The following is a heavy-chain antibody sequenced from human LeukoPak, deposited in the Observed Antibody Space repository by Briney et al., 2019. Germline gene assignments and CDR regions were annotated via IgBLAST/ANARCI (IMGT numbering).Heavy chain of an antibody. V-gene: IGHV3-74*01. D-gene: IGHD3-22*01. CDR3: ARGIDGYYDY. J-gene: IGHJ4*02. CDR2: INTDGSST. CDR1: GFTFSSYW. Sequence: PGGSLRLSCAASGFTFSSYWMHWVRQAPGKGLVWVSRINTDGSSTSYADSVKGRFTISRDNAKNTLYLQMSSLRSEDTAVYYCARGIDGYYDYWGQGTLVTVSS.